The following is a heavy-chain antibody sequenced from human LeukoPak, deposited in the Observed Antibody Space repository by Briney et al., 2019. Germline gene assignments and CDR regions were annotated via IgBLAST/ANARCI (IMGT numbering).Heavy chain of an antibody. Sequence: TSETLSLTCAVYGGSFSGYYWSWIRQPPGKGLEWIGEINHSGSTNYNPSLKSRVTISVDTSKNQFSLKLSSVTAADTAVYYCAREVGSSSSWHTFDYWGQGTLVTVSS. CDR2: INHSGST. D-gene: IGHD6-13*01. CDR1: GGSFSGYY. CDR3: AREVGSSSSWHTFDY. V-gene: IGHV4-34*01. J-gene: IGHJ4*02.